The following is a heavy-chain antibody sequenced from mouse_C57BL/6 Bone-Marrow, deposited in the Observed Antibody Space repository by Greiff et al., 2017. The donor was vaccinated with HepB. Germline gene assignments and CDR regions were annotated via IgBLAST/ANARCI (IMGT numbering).Heavy chain of an antibody. CDR1: GYTFTDYE. D-gene: IGHD1-1*01. CDR3: TRGYYGSLDY. V-gene: IGHV1-15*01. J-gene: IGHJ2*01. CDR2: IDPETGGT. Sequence: VHLVESGAELVRPGASVTLSCKASGYTFTDYEMHWVKQTPVHGLEWIGAIDPETGGTAYNQKFKGKAILTADKSSSTAYMELRSLTSEDSAVYYCTRGYYGSLDYWGQGTTLTVSS.